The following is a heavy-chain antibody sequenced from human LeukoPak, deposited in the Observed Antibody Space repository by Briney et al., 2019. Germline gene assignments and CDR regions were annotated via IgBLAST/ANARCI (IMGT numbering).Heavy chain of an antibody. CDR3: ARGPPAYCGGDCSLDY. CDR1: GGSFSGYY. Sequence: SETLSLTCAVYGGSFSGYYWSWIRQPPGKGLEWIGEINHSGSTNYNPSLKSRVTISVDTSKNQFSLKLSSVTAADTAVHYCARGPPAYCGGDCSLDYWGQGTLVTVSS. D-gene: IGHD2-21*02. CDR2: INHSGST. V-gene: IGHV4-34*01. J-gene: IGHJ4*02.